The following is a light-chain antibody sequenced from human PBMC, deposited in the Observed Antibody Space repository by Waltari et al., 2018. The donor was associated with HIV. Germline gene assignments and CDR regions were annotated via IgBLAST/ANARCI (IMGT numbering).Light chain of an antibody. CDR3: QSYDSSLSGCV. CDR1: SSNIGAGYD. J-gene: IGLJ1*01. V-gene: IGLV1-40*01. Sequence: QSVLTQPPSVSGAPGQRVTIPCTGSSSNIGAGYDVHWYQQLPGKSPKLRIYGSSNRPSGVPDRFSGSKSGTSASLAITGLQAEDEADYYCQSYDSSLSGCVFGTGTKVTVL. CDR2: GSS.